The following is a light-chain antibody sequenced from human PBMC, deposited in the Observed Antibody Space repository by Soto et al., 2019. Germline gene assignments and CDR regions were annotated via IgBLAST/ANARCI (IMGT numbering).Light chain of an antibody. CDR1: QTIVSHY. CDR3: QHFGTSSST. CDR2: GAS. J-gene: IGKJ2*01. Sequence: DIVLTQSPGTLSVSPGERATLSCRASQTIVSHYLAWYQQKPGQTPRLLIFGASSRATGIPDRFSGRGSGTDFTLTISRLEPEDSAVYYCQHFGTSSSTFGQGTKVEF. V-gene: IGKV3-20*01.